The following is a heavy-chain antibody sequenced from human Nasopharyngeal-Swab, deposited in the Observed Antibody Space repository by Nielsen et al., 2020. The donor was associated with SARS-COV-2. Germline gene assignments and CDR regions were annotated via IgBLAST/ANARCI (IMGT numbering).Heavy chain of an antibody. CDR3: ARGSGITMVWFDP. V-gene: IGHV4-34*01. D-gene: IGHD3-10*01. CDR1: GGSFSGYY. J-gene: IGHJ5*02. CDR2: INHSGGT. Sequence: SQTLSLTCAVYGGSFSGYYWSWIRQPPGKGLEWIGEINHSGGTNYNPSLKSRVTISVDTSKNQFSLKLSSVTAADTAVYYCARGSGITMVWFDPWGQGTLVTVSS.